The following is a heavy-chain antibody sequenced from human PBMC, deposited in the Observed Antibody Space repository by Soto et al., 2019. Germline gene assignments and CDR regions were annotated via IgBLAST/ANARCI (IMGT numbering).Heavy chain of an antibody. CDR3: ARESVAGTVSPQH. D-gene: IGHD6-19*01. CDR2: IIPILGIA. Sequence: ASVKVSCKASGGTFSSYTISWVRQAPGQGLEWMGRIIPILGIANYARKFQGRVTITADKSTSTAYMELSSLRSEDTAVYYCARESVAGTVSPQHWGQGTLVTVSS. V-gene: IGHV1-69*04. CDR1: GGTFSSYT. J-gene: IGHJ1*01.